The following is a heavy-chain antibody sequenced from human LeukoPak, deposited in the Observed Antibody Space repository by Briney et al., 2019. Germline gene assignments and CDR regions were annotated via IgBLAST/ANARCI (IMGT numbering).Heavy chain of an antibody. Sequence: SETLSLTCAVYGGSFSGYYWSWLRQPPGKGLEWIGSIYYSGSTYYNPSLKSRVTISVDTSKNQFSLKLSSVTAADTAVYYCARLAVGGSYLMGFDYWGQGTLVTVSS. J-gene: IGHJ4*02. D-gene: IGHD1-26*01. CDR2: IYYSGST. CDR3: ARLAVGGSYLMGFDY. V-gene: IGHV4-34*01. CDR1: GGSFSGYY.